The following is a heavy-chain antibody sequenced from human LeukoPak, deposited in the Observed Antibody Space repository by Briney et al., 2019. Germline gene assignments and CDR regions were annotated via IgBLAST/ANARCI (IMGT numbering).Heavy chain of an antibody. Sequence: SVEVSCKASGGTFSSYAISWVRQAPGQGLEWMGRIIPIFGTANYAQKFQGRVTITTDESASTAYMELSSLRSEDTAVYYCAREGSGSYKGAFDIWGQGTMVTVSS. CDR2: IIPIFGTA. V-gene: IGHV1-69*05. J-gene: IGHJ3*02. D-gene: IGHD1-26*01. CDR3: AREGSGSYKGAFDI. CDR1: GGTFSSYA.